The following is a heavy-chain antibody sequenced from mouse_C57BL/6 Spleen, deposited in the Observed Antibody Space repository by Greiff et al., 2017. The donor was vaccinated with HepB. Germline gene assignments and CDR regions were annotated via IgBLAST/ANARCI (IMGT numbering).Heavy chain of an antibody. D-gene: IGHD1-1*01. CDR2: IYPGSGNT. Sequence: QVHVKQSGAELVRPGASVKLSCKASGYTFTDYYINWVKQRPGQGLEWIARIYPGSGNTYYNEKFKGKATLTAEKSSSTAYMQLSSLTSEDSAVYFCARETTGYFDVWGTRTTVTVSS. J-gene: IGHJ1*03. CDR1: GYTFTDYY. CDR3: ARETTGYFDV. V-gene: IGHV1-76*01.